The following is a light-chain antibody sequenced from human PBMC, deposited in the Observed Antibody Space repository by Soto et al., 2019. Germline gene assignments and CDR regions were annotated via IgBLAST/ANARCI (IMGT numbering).Light chain of an antibody. CDR1: SGHSNYA. CDR3: QTWGTAIHDVV. Sequence: QAVLTQSPSASASLGASVKLTCTLSSGHSNYAIAWHQQQPDKGPRYLMKLNSDGSHSKGAGIPDRFSGSSSGAERHLTISSLQPEDEADYYCQTWGTAIHDVVFGGGTKLTVL. CDR2: LNSDGSH. V-gene: IGLV4-69*01. J-gene: IGLJ2*01.